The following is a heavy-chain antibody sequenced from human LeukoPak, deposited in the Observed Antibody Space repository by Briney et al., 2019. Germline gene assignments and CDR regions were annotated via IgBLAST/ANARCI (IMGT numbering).Heavy chain of an antibody. Sequence: GGSLRLSCAASGFTFSGSAMHWVRQASGKGLEWVGRIRSKANSYATAYAASVKGRFTISRDDSKNTAYLQMNSLKTEDTAVYYCTRLYYYGSGSSYYYGMDVWGQGTTVTVSS. J-gene: IGHJ6*02. CDR1: GFTFSGSA. V-gene: IGHV3-73*01. CDR2: IRSKANSYAT. CDR3: TRLYYYGSGSSYYYGMDV. D-gene: IGHD3-10*01.